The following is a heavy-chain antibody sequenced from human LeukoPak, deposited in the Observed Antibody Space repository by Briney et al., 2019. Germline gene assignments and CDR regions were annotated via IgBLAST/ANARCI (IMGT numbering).Heavy chain of an antibody. V-gene: IGHV1-46*01. CDR2: INPSSGMT. J-gene: IGHJ6*02. Sequence: ASVKVSCKASGYTITSYYIHWARQAPGRGLEWMGMINPSSGMTSFAPKFQDRITVTRDTSTNTVYMELGRLKSEDTAVYYCARPHAEGGFYYSLDVWGQGTTVTVSS. CDR3: ARPHAEGGFYYSLDV. D-gene: IGHD3-16*01. CDR1: GYTITSYY.